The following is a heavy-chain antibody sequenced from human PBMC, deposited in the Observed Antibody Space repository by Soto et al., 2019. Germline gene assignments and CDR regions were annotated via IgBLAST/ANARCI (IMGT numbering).Heavy chain of an antibody. CDR3: ASPPPGSRATTPYYFDS. V-gene: IGHV4-39*01. CDR2: IYYSGST. Sequence: ASETLSLTCTVSGGSISSSSYYWGWIRQPPGKGLEWIGSIYYSGSTYYNPSLKSRVTMSVDTSKNQFSLKLSSVTAADTAVYYCASPPPGSRATTPYYFDSWGQGTLVTVSS. CDR1: GGSISSSSYY. D-gene: IGHD2-15*01. J-gene: IGHJ4*02.